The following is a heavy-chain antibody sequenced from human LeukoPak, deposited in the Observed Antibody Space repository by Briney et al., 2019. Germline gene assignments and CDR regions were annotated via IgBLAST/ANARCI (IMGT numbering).Heavy chain of an antibody. J-gene: IGHJ4*01. CDR2: VYSSGAT. D-gene: IGHD3-10*01. Sequence: SETLSLTCTVSDASVTTYSWSWLRQPAGKGLEWLGRVYSSGATKYNPSLKSRVTISADTSKNQFSLKLPSVTAADTAVYYCARDHYGSESYKAYFDYWGHGIQVTVSS. V-gene: IGHV4-4*07. CDR3: ARDHYGSESYKAYFDY. CDR1: DASVTTYS.